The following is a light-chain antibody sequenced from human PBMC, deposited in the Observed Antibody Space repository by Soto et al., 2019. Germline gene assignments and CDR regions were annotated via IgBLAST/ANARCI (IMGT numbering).Light chain of an antibody. V-gene: IGLV3-25*03. J-gene: IGLJ2*01. CDR3: QSADSSGTYSVV. CDR2: KDT. CDR1: ALPKQF. Sequence: SYELTQPPSVSVSPGQTARSTCSGDALPKQFVYWYQQRPGQAPVLVIFKDTERPSGIPERFSGSSSGTTVTLTISGVQAEDEADYYCQSADSSGTYSVVFGGGTKLTVL.